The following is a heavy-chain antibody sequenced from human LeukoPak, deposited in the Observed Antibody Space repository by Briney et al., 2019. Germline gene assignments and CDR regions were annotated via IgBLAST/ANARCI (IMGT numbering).Heavy chain of an antibody. CDR3: ARLGDGDNLRYFDY. D-gene: IGHD5-24*01. CDR2: IYCSEST. V-gene: IGHV4-59*08. Sequence: SETLSLTCTVSGDSISGSHWTWIRQPPGKGLEWVGYIYCSESTNYNASLKSRVTISVDTSKNQFSLKLSSVTAADTAVYYCARLGDGDNLRYFDYWGQGTLVTVSS. J-gene: IGHJ4*02. CDR1: GDSISGSH.